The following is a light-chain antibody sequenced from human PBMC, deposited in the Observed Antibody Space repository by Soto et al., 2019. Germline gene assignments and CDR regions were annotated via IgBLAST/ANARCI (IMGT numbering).Light chain of an antibody. Sequence: QLVLTQLPSASASLGASVKLTCTLSSGHSNYAIAWHQQQPEKGPRYLMKVNSGGSHIKGDGIPDRFSGSSSGAERYLFISCLQSEDEADYYCQTWGTGSAIFVFGGGTQLTVL. CDR1: SGHSNYA. V-gene: IGLV4-69*01. CDR3: QTWGTGSAIFV. CDR2: VNSGGSH. J-gene: IGLJ7*01.